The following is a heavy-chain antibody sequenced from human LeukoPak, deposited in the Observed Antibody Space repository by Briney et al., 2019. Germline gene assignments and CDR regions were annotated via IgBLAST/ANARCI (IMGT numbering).Heavy chain of an antibody. V-gene: IGHV3-21*01. D-gene: IGHD3-22*01. CDR3: ARDHYYYDSSGYYYYFDY. CDR1: GFTFSYYN. CDR2: ISSSSSFI. Sequence: PGGSLRLSCAASGFTFSYYNMNWVRQAPGKGLEWVLSISSSSSFISYADSVKGRFTVSRDNAKNSLYLQMNSLRAEDTAVYYCARDHYYYDSSGYYYYFDYWGQGTLATVSS. J-gene: IGHJ4*02.